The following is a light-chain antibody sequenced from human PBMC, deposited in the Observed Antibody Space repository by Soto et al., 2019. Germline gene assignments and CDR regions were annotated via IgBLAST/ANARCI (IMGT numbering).Light chain of an antibody. CDR2: ADK. CDR1: SSNIGANYA. Sequence: QSVLTQPPSVSGAPGQRVTISCTVSSSNIGANYAVHWYQQLPGTAPKLLIYADKNRPSGVPDRFSGSKSDTSASLVITGLQAEDEADYYCQSFDSSLSGSVFGGGTQLTVL. CDR3: QSFDSSLSGSV. V-gene: IGLV1-40*01. J-gene: IGLJ3*02.